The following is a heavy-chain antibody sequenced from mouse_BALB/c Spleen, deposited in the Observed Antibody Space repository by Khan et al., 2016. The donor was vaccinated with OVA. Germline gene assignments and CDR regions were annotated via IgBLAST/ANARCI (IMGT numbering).Heavy chain of an antibody. J-gene: IGHJ2*01. CDR1: GYTFTDYT. Sequence: VQPQQSGPELVKPGTSVKISCKASGYTFTDYTMDWVKQSHGKSLEWIGDINPNNGDTFYNQKFKDKAALTVDKSSSTAFMELRSLTSEDTAVYYCARTGYGSLGYWGQGTTLTVSS. CDR3: ARTGYGSLGY. CDR2: INPNNGDT. V-gene: IGHV1-18*01. D-gene: IGHD1-1*01.